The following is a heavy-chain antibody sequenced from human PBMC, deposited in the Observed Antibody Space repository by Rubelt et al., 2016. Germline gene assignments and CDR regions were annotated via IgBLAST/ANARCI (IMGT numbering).Heavy chain of an antibody. CDR1: GYTFTSYY. CDR3: ARSPRYDFEDNWFDP. J-gene: IGHJ5*02. D-gene: IGHD3-3*01. V-gene: IGHV1-46*01. Sequence: QVQLVQSGAEVKKPGASVKVSCKASGYTFTSYYMHWVRQAPVQGLEWMGIINPSGGSTSYAKKFQGRGPMTRDTATSTVYMELVSLRAEDTAVYYWARSPRYDFEDNWFDPWGQGTLVTVSS. CDR2: INPSGGST.